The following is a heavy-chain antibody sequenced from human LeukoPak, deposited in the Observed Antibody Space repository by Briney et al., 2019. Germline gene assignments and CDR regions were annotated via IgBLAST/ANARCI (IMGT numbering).Heavy chain of an antibody. V-gene: IGHV3-30*04. D-gene: IGHD2-2*01. CDR3: ARYCSSTSCYVGRDYYYGMDV. CDR2: ISYDGSNK. J-gene: IGHJ6*04. CDR1: GFTFSSYA. Sequence: GGSLRLSCAASGFTFSSYAMHWVRQAPGKGLEWVAVISYDGSNKYYADSVKGRFTISRDNSKNTLYLQMNSLRAEDTAVYYCARYCSSTSCYVGRDYYYGMDVWGKGTTVTVSP.